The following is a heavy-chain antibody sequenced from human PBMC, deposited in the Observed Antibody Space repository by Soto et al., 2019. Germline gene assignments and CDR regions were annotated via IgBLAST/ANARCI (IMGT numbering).Heavy chain of an antibody. Sequence: GGSLRLSCAASGFTFSSYSMNWVRQAPGKGLEWVSSISSSSSYIYYADSVKGRFTISRDNAKNSLYLQMNSLRAEDTAVYYCARDLKVSVVRVSNWFDPWGQGTLVTVSS. CDR2: ISSSSSYI. J-gene: IGHJ5*02. V-gene: IGHV3-21*01. CDR3: ARDLKVSVVRVSNWFDP. CDR1: GFTFSSYS. D-gene: IGHD3-10*01.